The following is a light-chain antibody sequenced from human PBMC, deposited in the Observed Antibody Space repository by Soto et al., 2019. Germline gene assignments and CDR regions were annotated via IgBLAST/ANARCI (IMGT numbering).Light chain of an antibody. CDR1: QSISIW. CDR3: QQYDSFSRT. V-gene: IGKV1-5*03. J-gene: IGKJ1*01. CDR2: KAS. Sequence: DIQMTQSPSTLSASVGDRVTLTCRASQSISIWLAWYQQKPGKAPKLLIYKASSLESGVPSRFSGSGSGTEFTLTISSLHPDDFATYYCQQYDSFSRTFGQGTKVEIK.